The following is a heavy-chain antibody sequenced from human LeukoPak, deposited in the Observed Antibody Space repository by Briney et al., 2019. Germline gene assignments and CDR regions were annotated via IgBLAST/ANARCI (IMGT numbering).Heavy chain of an antibody. CDR2: ISGSGGST. D-gene: IGHD3-10*01. CDR3: AKDRPTYYYGSGSYRHAFDI. V-gene: IGHV3-23*01. Sequence: GGSLRLSCAASGFTFSSYAMSWVRQAPGKGLEWVSAISGSGGSTYYADSVKGRFTISRDNSKNTLYLQMNSLRAEDTAVYYCAKDRPTYYYGSGSYRHAFDIWGQGTMVTVSS. J-gene: IGHJ3*02. CDR1: GFTFSSYA.